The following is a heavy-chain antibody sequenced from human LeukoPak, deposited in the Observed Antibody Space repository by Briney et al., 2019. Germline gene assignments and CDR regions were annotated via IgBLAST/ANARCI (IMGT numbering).Heavy chain of an antibody. V-gene: IGHV3-23*01. Sequence: GGSLRLSCAASGFTFSTYAMSWVRQAPGKGLEWVSAISGGGASTYYADSVKGRFTISRDNSKNTLYLQMNSLRAEDTAVYNCAKVKRCSGGSCYPLRRLDYWGQGTLVTVSS. CDR3: AKVKRCSGGSCYPLRRLDY. D-gene: IGHD2-15*01. CDR1: GFTFSTYA. J-gene: IGHJ4*02. CDR2: ISGGGAST.